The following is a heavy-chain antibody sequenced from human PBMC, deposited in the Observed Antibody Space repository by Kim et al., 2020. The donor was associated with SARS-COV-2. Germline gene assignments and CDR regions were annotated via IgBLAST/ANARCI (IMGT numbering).Heavy chain of an antibody. CDR3: ARGTSTWNYLYYYGMDV. V-gene: IGHV3-7*03. Sequence: GGSLRLSCAASGFTFSRYWMSWVRQAPGKGLEWVSNIKQDGSETYYVDSVKGRFTISRDNDKSSVYLQMNSLSVEDTVLYYCARGTSTWNYLYYYGMDV. CDR1: GFTFSRYW. CDR2: IKQDGSET. J-gene: IGHJ6*01. D-gene: IGHD1-7*01.